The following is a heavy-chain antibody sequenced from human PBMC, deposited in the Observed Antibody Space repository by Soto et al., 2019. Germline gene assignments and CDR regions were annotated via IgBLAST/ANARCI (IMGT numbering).Heavy chain of an antibody. V-gene: IGHV4-59*08. D-gene: IGHD3-16*01. Sequence: QVQLQESGPGLVKPSETLSLTCTVSGGSISSYYWSWIRQPPGKGLEWIGYIYYSGGTNYTPAVKSRVTISVDTSSNQFSLKLSSVTAADTAVYYCARRWGTTFDYWGQGTLVTVSS. J-gene: IGHJ4*02. CDR3: ARRWGTTFDY. CDR1: GGSISSYY. CDR2: IYYSGGT.